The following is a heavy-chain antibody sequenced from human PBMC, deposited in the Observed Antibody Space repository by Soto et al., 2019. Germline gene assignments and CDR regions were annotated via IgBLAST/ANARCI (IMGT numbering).Heavy chain of an antibody. CDR1: GGSISSGNFY. D-gene: IGHD3-10*01. J-gene: IGHJ1*01. Sequence: QVQLQESGPGLVKPSQTLSLTCTVSGGSISSGNFYWSWIRQHPGKGLQWIGYIYYSGSTYYNPSLQSRISISVDTSKNQFSLKLSSVTAADTAVYYCARGMVRGVTSLQHWGQGTLVTVSS. CDR2: IYYSGST. V-gene: IGHV4-31*03. CDR3: ARGMVRGVTSLQH.